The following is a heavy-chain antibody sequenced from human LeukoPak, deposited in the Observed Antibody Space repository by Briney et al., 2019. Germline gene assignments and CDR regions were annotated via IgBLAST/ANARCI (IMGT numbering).Heavy chain of an antibody. CDR1: GYTFTAYY. CDR2: INPNSGGT. D-gene: IGHD5-18*01. CDR3: ATSSERGYSYGSDIDY. V-gene: IGHV1-2*06. Sequence: ASVKVSCKASGYTFTAYYMYWVRQAPGQGLECMGRINPNSGGTNYAQKFQGRVTMTRDTSISTAYMELSRLRSDDTAVYYCATSSERGYSYGSDIDYWGQGTLVTVSS. J-gene: IGHJ4*02.